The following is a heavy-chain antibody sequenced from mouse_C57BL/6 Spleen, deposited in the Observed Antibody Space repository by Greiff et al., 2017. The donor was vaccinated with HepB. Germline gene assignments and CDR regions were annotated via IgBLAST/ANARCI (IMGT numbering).Heavy chain of an antibody. D-gene: IGHD1-1*01. Sequence: VQLKQSGAELVRPGASVKLSCTASGFNIKDDYMHWVKQRPEQGLEWIGWIDPENGDTEYASKFQGKATITADTSSNTAYLQLSSLTSEDTAVYYCTTWRYYYGSSYDYWGQGTTLTVSS. V-gene: IGHV14-4*01. CDR1: GFNIKDDY. CDR3: TTWRYYYGSSYDY. J-gene: IGHJ2*01. CDR2: IDPENGDT.